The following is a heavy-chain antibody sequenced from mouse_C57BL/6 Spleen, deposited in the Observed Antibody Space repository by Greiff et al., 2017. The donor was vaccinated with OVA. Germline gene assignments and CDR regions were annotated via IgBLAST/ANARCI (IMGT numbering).Heavy chain of an antibody. CDR3: ARYSSQYYFDY. J-gene: IGHJ2*01. CDR1: GYTFTSYW. Sequence: QVHVKQPGAELVRPGSSVKLSCKASGYTFTSYWMDWVKQRPGQGLEWIGNIYPSDSETHYNQKFKDKATLTVDKSSSTAYMQLSSLTSEDSAVYYCARYSSQYYFDYWGQGTTLTVSS. CDR2: IYPSDSET. D-gene: IGHD1-1*01. V-gene: IGHV1-61*01.